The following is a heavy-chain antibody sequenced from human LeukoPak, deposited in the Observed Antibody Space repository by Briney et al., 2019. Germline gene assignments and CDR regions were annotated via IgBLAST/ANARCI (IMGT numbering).Heavy chain of an antibody. CDR2: ISYTGNTI. V-gene: IGHV3-48*01. D-gene: IGHD6-13*01. J-gene: IGHJ4*02. Sequence: GGSLRLSCAASGFTFSDYNINWVRQAPGKGLEWLSYISYTGNTIYYADSVKGRFTISRDNAKNSVFLQMNSLRGEDTALYFCARDRDSSSWYGTFDFDHWGQGTLVTVST. CDR3: ARDRDSSSWYGTFDFDH. CDR1: GFTFSDYN.